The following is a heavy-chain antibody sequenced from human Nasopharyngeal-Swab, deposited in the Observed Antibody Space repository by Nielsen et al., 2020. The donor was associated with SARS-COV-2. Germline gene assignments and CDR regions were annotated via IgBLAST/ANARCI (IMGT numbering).Heavy chain of an antibody. CDR2: IYYGGST. CDR3: ARVPRDHYYYGMDV. J-gene: IGHJ6*02. Sequence: WIRQPPGKGLEWIGSIYYGGSTYYNPSLKSRVTISVDTSKNQFSLKLSSVTAADTAVYYCARVPRDHYYYGMDVWGQGTTVTVSS. D-gene: IGHD5-24*01. V-gene: IGHV4-39*07.